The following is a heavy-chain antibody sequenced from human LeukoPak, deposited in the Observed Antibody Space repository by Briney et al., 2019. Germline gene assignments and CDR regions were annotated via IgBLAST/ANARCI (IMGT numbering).Heavy chain of an antibody. CDR2: GYWDGDK. D-gene: IGHD2-2*01. V-gene: IGHV2-5*02. Sequence: SGPALVRPTQTLTLTCDFSGFSLSTPGVGVGWVRQPSGKALEWLGFGYWDGDKRYRPSLKSRLTITKATSKSQVVLTVTNVAPEDTATYFCAHSLDSTSWYGYYYYMDVWGKGTTVTVSS. CDR1: GFSLSTPGVG. CDR3: AHSLDSTSWYGYYYYMDV. J-gene: IGHJ6*03.